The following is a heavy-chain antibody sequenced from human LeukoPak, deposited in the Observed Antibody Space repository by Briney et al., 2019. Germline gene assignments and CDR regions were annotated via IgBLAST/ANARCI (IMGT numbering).Heavy chain of an antibody. V-gene: IGHV4-34*01. CDR1: GGSFSGYY. D-gene: IGHD1-14*01. J-gene: IGHJ4*02. CDR3: ARGRGGTRPLDY. Sequence: SETLSLTCAVYGGSFSGYYWSWIRQPPGKGLEWIGEINHSGSTNYNPSLKSRVTISVDTSKDQFSLKLSSVTAADTAVYYCARGRGGTRPLDYWGQGTLVTVSS. CDR2: INHSGST.